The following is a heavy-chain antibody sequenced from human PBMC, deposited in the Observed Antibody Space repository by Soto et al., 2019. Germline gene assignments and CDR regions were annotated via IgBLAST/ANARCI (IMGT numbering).Heavy chain of an antibody. CDR3: ARAPGGAIYWYCDL. Sequence: EVQVVESGGGLVQPGGSLRLSCEASGFTFSSYSINWDRQAPGKGLEWVSHISRTARDIYHADSVRGRFTISRDTVKNPVILPMNSLKDEDTAINYCARAPGGAIYWYCDLWGPGTLVTVSS. CDR2: ISRTARDI. J-gene: IGHJ2*01. D-gene: IGHD1-26*01. CDR1: GFTFSSYS. V-gene: IGHV3-48*02.